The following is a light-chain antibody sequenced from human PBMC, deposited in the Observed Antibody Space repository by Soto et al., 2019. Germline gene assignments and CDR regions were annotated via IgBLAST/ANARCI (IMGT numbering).Light chain of an antibody. Sequence: GDRVTITCRASQRISYWLAWYQQKPGKAPKFLIYDVSTLESGVPSRFSGSGSGTEFTLTISSLQPDDFATYFCQQYDSYPWTFGHGTKVEIK. CDR1: QRISYW. J-gene: IGKJ1*01. CDR3: QQYDSYPWT. CDR2: DVS. V-gene: IGKV1-5*01.